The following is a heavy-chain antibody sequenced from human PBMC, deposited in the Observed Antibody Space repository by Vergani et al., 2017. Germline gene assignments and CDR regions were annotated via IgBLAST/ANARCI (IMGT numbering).Heavy chain of an antibody. CDR2: VDPEDGET. J-gene: IGHJ6*02. Sequence: EVQLVQSGAEVKKPGATMKISCKVSGYTFTDHYMHWVKQAPGKGLEWMGLVDPEDGETIYAEKFKGRVTIAADTSTDTAHLELSSLRSEDTGVSYCATPQTVTTGGMEVWGQGTTVIVSS. CDR1: GYTFTDHY. V-gene: IGHV1-69-2*01. CDR3: ATPQTVTTGGMEV. D-gene: IGHD4-17*01.